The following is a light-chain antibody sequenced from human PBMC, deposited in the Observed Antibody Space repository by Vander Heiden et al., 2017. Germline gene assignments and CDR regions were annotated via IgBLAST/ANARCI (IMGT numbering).Light chain of an antibody. J-gene: IGLJ3*02. CDR1: SSNIGNNY. Sequence: QSVLTQPPSASAAPGQKVTISCSGSSSNIGNNYVSWYQQLPGTAPKLLIYDNNKRPSGIPDRFSGSKSGTSATLDITGLQTGDEADYYCGTWDSSLSAGVFGGGTKLTVL. CDR3: GTWDSSLSAGV. CDR2: DNN. V-gene: IGLV1-51*01.